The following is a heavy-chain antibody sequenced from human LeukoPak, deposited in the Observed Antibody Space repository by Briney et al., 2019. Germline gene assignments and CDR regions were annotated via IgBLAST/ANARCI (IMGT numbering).Heavy chain of an antibody. D-gene: IGHD3-22*01. CDR1: GYSISSGYY. Sequence: SETLSLTCTVSGYSISSGYYWGWIRQPPGKGLEWIGSVYHSGSTYYNPSLKSRVTISVDTSKNQFSLKLSSVTAADTAVYYCAAHYYDSSGRIVDWFDPWGQGTLVTVSS. CDR2: VYHSGST. CDR3: AAHYYDSSGRIVDWFDP. V-gene: IGHV4-38-2*02. J-gene: IGHJ5*02.